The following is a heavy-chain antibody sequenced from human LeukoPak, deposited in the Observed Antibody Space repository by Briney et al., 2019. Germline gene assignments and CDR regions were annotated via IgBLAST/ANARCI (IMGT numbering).Heavy chain of an antibody. D-gene: IGHD2-15*01. CDR2: IYPGDSDT. V-gene: IGHV5-51*01. CDR3: ARLFSSSTGWFDP. J-gene: IGHJ5*02. CDR1: GXSFTTYW. Sequence: GESLKISFKGSGXSFTTYWVAWVRQMPGNGLEWMGIIYPGDSDTRYSPSFQGQVTISADKSISTAYLQWSSLKASDTAMYYCARLFSSSTGWFDPWGQGTLVAVSS.